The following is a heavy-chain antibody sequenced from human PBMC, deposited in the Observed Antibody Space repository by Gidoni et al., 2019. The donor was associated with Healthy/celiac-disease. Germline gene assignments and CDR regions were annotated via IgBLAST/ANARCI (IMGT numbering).Heavy chain of an antibody. CDR1: GGPFRSYA. J-gene: IGHJ6*02. CDR3: ARRGGYSSSRDYYYYGMDV. V-gene: IGHV1-69*06. Sequence: QVQLVQSGAEVKKPGSSVKVSCKASGGPFRSYAITWVRQAPGQGLEWMGGIIPIFGTANYAQKFQGRVTITADKSTSTAYMELSSLRSEDTAVYYCARRGGYSSSRDYYYYGMDVWGQGTTVTVSS. D-gene: IGHD6-13*01. CDR2: IIPIFGTA.